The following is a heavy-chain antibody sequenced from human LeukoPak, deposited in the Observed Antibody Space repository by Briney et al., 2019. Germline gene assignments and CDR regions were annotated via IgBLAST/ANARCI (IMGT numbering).Heavy chain of an antibody. D-gene: IGHD3-3*01. Sequence: PAESLTLSCPASTLTFTSNCMSWVRQAAGNGLEWEANIKKEGSEKYYVDSVKGRFTISRDNAKKSLYLQMNSLRAEDTAVYYCAREGPQYYDFWSGYYSAFDIWGQGTMVTVSS. CDR1: TLTFTSNC. J-gene: IGHJ3*02. CDR2: IKKEGSEK. CDR3: AREGPQYYDFWSGYYSAFDI. V-gene: IGHV3-7*01.